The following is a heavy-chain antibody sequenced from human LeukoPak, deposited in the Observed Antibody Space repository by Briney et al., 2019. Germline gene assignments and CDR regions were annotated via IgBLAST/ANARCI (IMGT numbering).Heavy chain of an antibody. Sequence: SETLSLTCNGFGNSISSYYWSWIRQPPGKGLEWIGYIYYGGSTNYNPSLKSRVTISVDTSKKQFSLKLSSVTAADTAVYYCARAYHYDSSGYYDYWGQGTLVTVSS. CDR2: IYYGGST. CDR1: GNSISSYY. D-gene: IGHD3-22*01. V-gene: IGHV4-59*01. CDR3: ARAYHYDSSGYYDY. J-gene: IGHJ4*02.